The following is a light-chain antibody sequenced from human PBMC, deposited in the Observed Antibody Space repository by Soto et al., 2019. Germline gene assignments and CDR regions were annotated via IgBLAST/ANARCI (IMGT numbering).Light chain of an antibody. CDR3: QQRSDWPIT. J-gene: IGKJ5*01. Sequence: TVLTQSPGTPSFSPGERATLSFRASQMINSGYVAWYQQKPGQAPRLLVFGAYNRATGIPDRFSGSGSGTDFTLTISSLEPEDFAVYYCQQRSDWPITFGQGTRLEIK. CDR2: GAY. CDR1: QMINSGY. V-gene: IGKV3D-20*02.